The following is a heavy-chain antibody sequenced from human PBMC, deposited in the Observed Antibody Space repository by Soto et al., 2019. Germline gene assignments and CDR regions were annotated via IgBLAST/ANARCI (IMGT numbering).Heavy chain of an antibody. V-gene: IGHV1-69*13. D-gene: IGHD5-12*01. CDR3: ASVYEYMTGAGY. CDR1: GGTFSSYA. J-gene: IGHJ4*02. Sequence: SVKISCKASGGTFSSYAISWVRQAPGQGLEWMGGIIPIFGTANYAQKFQGRVTITADESTSTAYMELSSLRSEDTAVYYCASVYEYMTGAGYWGQGTLVTVSS. CDR2: IIPIFGTA.